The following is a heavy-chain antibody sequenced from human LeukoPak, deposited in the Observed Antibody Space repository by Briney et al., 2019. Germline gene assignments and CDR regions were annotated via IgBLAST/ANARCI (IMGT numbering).Heavy chain of an antibody. J-gene: IGHJ4*01. CDR2: INPSDSYT. V-gene: IGHV5-10-1*01. CDR1: GYSFTNFW. D-gene: IGHD3-10*01. CDR3: ARRHGSGSYPSFDY. Sequence: GESLRISCKGSGYSFTNFWISWVRQVPGKGLEWMGRINPSDSYTNYSPSFQGHVTIPVDKSISTAYMQWSSLKASDTAIYYCARRHGSGSYPSFDYWGHGTLVSVSS.